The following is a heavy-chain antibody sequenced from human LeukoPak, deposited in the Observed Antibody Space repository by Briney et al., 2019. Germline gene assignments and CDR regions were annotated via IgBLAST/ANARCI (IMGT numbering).Heavy chain of an antibody. D-gene: IGHD3-10*01. CDR3: AREGYYGSGSPPSLYFDY. V-gene: IGHV3-30-3*01. Sequence: GGSLRLSCAASGFTFRNYVIHWVRQAPGKGLEWVAVTSSDLNVKLYADSVKGRFTISRDNSRSTLYLQMNSLRPEDKAIYYCAREGYYGSGSPPSLYFDYWGQGTLVTVSS. CDR1: GFTFRNYV. J-gene: IGHJ4*02. CDR2: TSSDLNVK.